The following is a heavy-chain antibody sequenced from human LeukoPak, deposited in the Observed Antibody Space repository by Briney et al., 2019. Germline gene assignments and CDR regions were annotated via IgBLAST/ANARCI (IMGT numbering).Heavy chain of an antibody. J-gene: IGHJ5*02. V-gene: IGHV3-9*01. CDR3: ARTHRLSITIFGVGFDP. CDR1: GFSFDEYA. Sequence: GKSLRLSCAASGFSFDEYAMHWVRQVPGKGLEWVSGINWNSDIISYADSLMGRFTISRDNAKKSLFLQMNSLRAEDTALYFCARTHRLSITIFGVGFDPWGQGTLVTVSS. D-gene: IGHD3-3*01. CDR2: INWNSDII.